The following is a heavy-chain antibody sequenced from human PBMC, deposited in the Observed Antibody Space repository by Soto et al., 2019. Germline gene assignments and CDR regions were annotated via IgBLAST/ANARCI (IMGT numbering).Heavy chain of an antibody. J-gene: IGHJ6*02. CDR3: VKGHYKVSFEYYYGLDV. CDR1: GFIFYDFA. D-gene: IGHD3-10*01. CDR2: VSGSGEDT. V-gene: IGHV3-23*01. Sequence: PXVSLRLPCEGCGFIFYDFAMSWVRQAPGRGLEWVAGVSGSGEDTDYADSVKGRFTISKDNDKNKLYLQIDSLTAEDTAVYYCVKGHYKVSFEYYYGLDVWAQGTTVTVSS.